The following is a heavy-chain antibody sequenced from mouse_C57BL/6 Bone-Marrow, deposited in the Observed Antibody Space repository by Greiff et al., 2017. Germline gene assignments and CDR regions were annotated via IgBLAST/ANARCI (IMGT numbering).Heavy chain of an antibody. V-gene: IGHV3-6*01. CDR1: GYSITSGYY. CDR2: ISYDGSN. CDR3: ARGYLLVFAC. Sequence: EVQLQESGPGLVKPSQSLSLTCSVTGYSITSGYYWNWIRQFPGNKLEWMGYISYDGSNNYNPSLKNRISVTRYTSKNQFFLKLNSVTTEDTATYYCARGYLLVFACWGRGTLITVSA. J-gene: IGHJ3*01. D-gene: IGHD1-1*01.